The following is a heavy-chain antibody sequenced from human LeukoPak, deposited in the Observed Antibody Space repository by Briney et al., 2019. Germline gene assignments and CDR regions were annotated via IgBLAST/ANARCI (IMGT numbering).Heavy chain of an antibody. CDR1: GFTVSSNY. Sequence: GGSLRLSCAASGFTVSSNYMSWVRQAPGKGLEWVSIIYSGGSTYYADSVKGRFTISRDNSKNTLYLQMNSLRAEDTAVYFCVRVGYSYGYGDWNHFDYWGQGTLDTVSS. V-gene: IGHV3-66*02. CDR2: IYSGGST. D-gene: IGHD5-18*01. J-gene: IGHJ4*02. CDR3: VRVGYSYGYGDWNHFDY.